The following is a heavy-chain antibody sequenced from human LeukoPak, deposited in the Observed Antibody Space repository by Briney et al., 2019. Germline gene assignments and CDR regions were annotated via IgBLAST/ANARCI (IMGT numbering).Heavy chain of an antibody. V-gene: IGHV1-18*04. J-gene: IGHJ4*02. Sequence: GASEKVSCKASGYTFSNYGISWVRQAPGLGLEWMGWTSYNGNTNYAQKFQDRVTMTTDTSTTTAYMELRSLESDDTAVYYCARHSGSGWQALGYWGQGTLVTVSS. CDR1: GYTFSNYG. D-gene: IGHD6-19*01. CDR2: TSYNGNT. CDR3: ARHSGSGWQALGY.